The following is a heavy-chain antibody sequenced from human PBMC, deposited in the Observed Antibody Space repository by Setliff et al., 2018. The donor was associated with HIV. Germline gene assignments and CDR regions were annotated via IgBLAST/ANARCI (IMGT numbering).Heavy chain of an antibody. J-gene: IGHJ4*02. CDR1: GGSISSSSYY. V-gene: IGHV4-39*01. D-gene: IGHD3-22*01. CDR2: MSYTGTT. CDR3: AMGSSGYPFDY. Sequence: LSLTCSVSGGSISSSSYYWGWIRQPPGKGLDWIGSMSYTGTTYDNPSLKSRVTISVDTSKNQFSLKLTSVSAADAAVYFCAMGSSGYPFDYWGQGSLVTVSS.